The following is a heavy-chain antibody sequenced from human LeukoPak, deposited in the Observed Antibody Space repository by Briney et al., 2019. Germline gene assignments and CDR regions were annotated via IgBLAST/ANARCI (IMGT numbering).Heavy chain of an antibody. D-gene: IGHD6-19*01. CDR1: GGSISSYY. Sequence: SETLSLTCTVSGGSISSYYWSWIRQPPGKGLEWIGYIYCSGSTNYNPSLKSRVTISVDTSKNQFSLKLSSVTAADTAVYYCARSSGYSSGWFGPWGQGTLVTVSS. J-gene: IGHJ5*02. CDR3: ARSSGYSSGWFGP. CDR2: IYCSGST. V-gene: IGHV4-59*01.